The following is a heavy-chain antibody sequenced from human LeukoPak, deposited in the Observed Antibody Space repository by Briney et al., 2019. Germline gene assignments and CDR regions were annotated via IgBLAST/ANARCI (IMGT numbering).Heavy chain of an antibody. D-gene: IGHD4-17*01. CDR3: AKDEYGAPVDYFDY. Sequence: PGGSLRLSCAASGFTFSSYAMSWVRQAPGKGLEWVSAINGGGGNTFYADSVKGRFTISRDNSKNTLYLQMNSLRAGDTAIYYCAKDEYGAPVDYFDYWGQGTLVTVSS. CDR2: INGGGGNT. CDR1: GFTFSSYA. V-gene: IGHV3-23*01. J-gene: IGHJ4*02.